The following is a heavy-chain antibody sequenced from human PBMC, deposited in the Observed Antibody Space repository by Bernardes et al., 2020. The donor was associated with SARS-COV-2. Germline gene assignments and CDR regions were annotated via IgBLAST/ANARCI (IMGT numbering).Heavy chain of an antibody. CDR1: GFTFSDYY. V-gene: IGHV3-11*01. CDR3: ARCHSPGSGGSCRY. CDR2: ISSSGSSI. J-gene: IGHJ4*02. D-gene: IGHD2-15*01. Sequence: GSLRLSCAASGFTFSDYYMSWIRQAPGKGLEWVSTISSSGSSIYYADSVKGRFTISRDHAKNSLYLQMNSLRGEDTAVYYCARCHSPGSGGSCRYWGQGTLVTVSS.